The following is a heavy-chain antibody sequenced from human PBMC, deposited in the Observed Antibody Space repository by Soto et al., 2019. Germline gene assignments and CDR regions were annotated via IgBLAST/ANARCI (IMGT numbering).Heavy chain of an antibody. CDR1: GFTFSSYV. J-gene: IGHJ4*02. V-gene: IGHV3-23*01. CDR2: ISGSGGST. Sequence: GVLRLSCAASGFTFSSYVMSWVRQAPGKGLEWVSAISGSGGSTYYADSVKGRFTISRDNSKNTLYLQMNSLRAEDTAVYYCARSQLPRWDWGQGTLVTVSS. CDR3: ARSQLPRWD. D-gene: IGHD2-2*01.